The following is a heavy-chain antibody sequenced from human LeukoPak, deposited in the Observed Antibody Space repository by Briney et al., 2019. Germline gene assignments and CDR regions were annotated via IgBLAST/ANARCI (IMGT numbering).Heavy chain of an antibody. D-gene: IGHD5-24*01. CDR3: ARDHKGGDGADAFDL. CDR1: GYTFTGYY. Sequence: ASVKVSCKASGYTFTGYYMHWVRQAPGQGLEWMGWINPNSGGTNYAQKFQGRVTMTRDTSISTAYMELSRLRSDDTALYYCARDHKGGDGADAFDLWGHGTMVTVSS. V-gene: IGHV1-2*02. J-gene: IGHJ3*01. CDR2: INPNSGGT.